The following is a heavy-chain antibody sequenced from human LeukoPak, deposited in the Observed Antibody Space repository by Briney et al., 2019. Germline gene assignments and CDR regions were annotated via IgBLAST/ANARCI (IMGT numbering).Heavy chain of an antibody. Sequence: GGSLRLSCAASGFTFDDYGMSWVRQAPGKVLEWVSGINWNGGSTGYADSVKGRFTISRDNAKNSLYLQMNSLRAEDTALYYCARGYSSGWEKLYFDYWGQGTLVTVSS. CDR1: GFTFDDYG. J-gene: IGHJ4*02. CDR2: INWNGGST. CDR3: ARGYSSGWEKLYFDY. V-gene: IGHV3-20*04. D-gene: IGHD6-19*01.